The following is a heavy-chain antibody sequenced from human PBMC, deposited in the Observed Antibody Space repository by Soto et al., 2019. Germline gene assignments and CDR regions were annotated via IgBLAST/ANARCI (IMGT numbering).Heavy chain of an antibody. CDR3: ARCGCANDYRAYYYYGMDC. CDR1: GGTFSSYA. CDR2: IIPIFGTA. V-gene: IGHV1-69*01. D-gene: IGHD4-4*01. Sequence: QVQLVQSGAEVKKPGSSVKVSCKASGGTFSSYAISWVRQAPGQGLEWMGGIIPIFGTANYAQKFQGRVKITAEESTSTAYMELSSLRSEDSAVYYCARCGCANDYRAYYYYGMDCWVQGTTVTVSS. J-gene: IGHJ6*02.